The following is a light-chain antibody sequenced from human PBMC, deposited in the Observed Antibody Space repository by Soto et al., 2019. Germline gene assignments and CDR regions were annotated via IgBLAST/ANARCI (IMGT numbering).Light chain of an antibody. Sequence: DIQMTQSPSTLSASVGDRITITCRASQSVSRRLAWYQQKPGKAPKLLIYDASSLESGVPSRFSGRGSGTEFTLTISSLQPDDCATYYCQQSDKSPPWTFGQGTKVE. CDR3: QQSDKSPPWT. J-gene: IGKJ1*01. CDR2: DAS. CDR1: QSVSRR. V-gene: IGKV1-5*01.